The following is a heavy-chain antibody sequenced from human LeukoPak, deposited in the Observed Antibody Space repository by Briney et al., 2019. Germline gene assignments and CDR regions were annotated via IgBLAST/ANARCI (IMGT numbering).Heavy chain of an antibody. V-gene: IGHV3-23*01. CDR2: ITATGSTA. J-gene: IGHJ4*02. CDR1: GFTFSSYA. Sequence: GGSLRLSCAASGFTFSSYAMSWVRQTPGRGLEWVSSITATGSTAYYADSVKGRFVISRDNSKNTLYLQMNSLRAEDTAVYYCARRSYLSGFDYWGQGTLVTVSS. D-gene: IGHD1-26*01. CDR3: ARRSYLSGFDY.